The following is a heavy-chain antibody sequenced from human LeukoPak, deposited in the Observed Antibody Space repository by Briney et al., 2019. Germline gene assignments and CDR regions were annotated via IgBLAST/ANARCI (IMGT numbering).Heavy chain of an antibody. CDR2: ISSNGGST. Sequence: GGSLRLSCAASGFTFSSYAMHWVRQAPGKGLEYVSAISSNGGSTYYANSVKGRFTISRDNSKNTLYLQMGSLRAEDMAVYDWARSTWTYGGSYYYSMDVWAKGPRSPSP. CDR1: GFTFSSYA. V-gene: IGHV3-64*01. D-gene: IGHD1-7*01. CDR3: ARSTWTYGGSYYYSMDV. J-gene: IGHJ6*03.